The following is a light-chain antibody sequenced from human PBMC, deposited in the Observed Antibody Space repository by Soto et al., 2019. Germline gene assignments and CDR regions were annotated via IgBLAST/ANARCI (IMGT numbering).Light chain of an antibody. V-gene: IGKV2-28*01. Sequence: DILMTQSPLSLPVTPGEPASISCRSSQSLLHTDGNNYVDWILHKPGQSPQLLIYRGSIRASGVPNRFSGSGSDTYFTLKISRVKAKDIGSSYRMQSLQAPLTCGQGTRLEIK. CDR3: MQSLQAPLT. J-gene: IGKJ5*01. CDR1: QSLLHTDGNNY. CDR2: RGS.